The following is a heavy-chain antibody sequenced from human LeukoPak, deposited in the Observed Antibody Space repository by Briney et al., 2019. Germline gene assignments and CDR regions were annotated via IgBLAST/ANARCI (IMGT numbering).Heavy chain of an antibody. J-gene: IGHJ4*02. CDR3: AREGIHFRYYFDY. CDR1: GGTFSSYA. CDR2: IISIFGTA. Sequence: ASVKVSCKASGGTFSSYAISWVRQAPGQGLEWMGGIISIFGTANYAQKFQGRVTITTDESTSTAYMELSSLRSEDTAVYYCAREGIHFRYYFDYWGQGTLVTVSS. V-gene: IGHV1-69*05. D-gene: IGHD3-10*01.